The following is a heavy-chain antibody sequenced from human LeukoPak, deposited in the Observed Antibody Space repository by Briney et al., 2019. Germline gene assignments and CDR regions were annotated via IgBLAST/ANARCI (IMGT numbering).Heavy chain of an antibody. J-gene: IGHJ4*02. CDR2: IIPIFGTA. V-gene: IGHV1-69*13. CDR3: ARKDGDYADDYYFDY. Sequence: ASVKVSCKASGGTFSSYAISWVRQAPGQGLEWMGGIIPIFGTANYAQKSQGRVTITADESTSTAYMELSSLRSEDTAVYYCARKDGDYADDYYFDYWGQGTLVTVSS. CDR1: GGTFSSYA. D-gene: IGHD4-17*01.